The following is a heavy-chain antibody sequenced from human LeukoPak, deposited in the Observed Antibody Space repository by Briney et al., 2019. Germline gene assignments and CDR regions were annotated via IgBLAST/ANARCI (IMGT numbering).Heavy chain of an antibody. CDR1: GGSFSGYY. CDR2: INHSGST. D-gene: IGHD3-10*01. V-gene: IGHV4-34*01. J-gene: IGHJ4*02. Sequence: SETLSLTCAVYGGSFSGYYWSWIRQPPGKGLEWIGEINHSGSTNYNPSLKSRVTISVDTSKNQFSLKLSSVTAADTAAYYCARVGYGSGSRVDYWGQGTLVTVSS. CDR3: ARVGYGSGSRVDY.